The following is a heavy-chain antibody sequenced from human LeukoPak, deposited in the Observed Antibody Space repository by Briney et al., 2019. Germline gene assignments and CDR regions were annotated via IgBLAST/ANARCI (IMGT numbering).Heavy chain of an antibody. CDR2: INWIGCST. CDR3: ARKGFGELLFDY. V-gene: IGHV3-20*01. CDR1: GLTFDDYG. D-gene: IGHD3-10*01. Sequence: GGSLRLSCAASGLTFDDYGMSWVRQAPGKGLDWVSGINWIGCSTGYADSVKDRFTISRDNAKNSLYLQMSSLRAEDTALYHCARKGFGELLFDYWGQGTLVTVSS. J-gene: IGHJ4*02.